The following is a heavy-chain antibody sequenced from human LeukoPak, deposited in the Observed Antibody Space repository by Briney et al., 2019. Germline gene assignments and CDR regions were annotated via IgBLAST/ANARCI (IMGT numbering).Heavy chain of an antibody. CDR2: ISGSGGST. V-gene: IGHV3-23*01. J-gene: IGHJ4*02. CDR3: AKDSSGYYLSYYFDY. Sequence: GGSLRLSCAASGFTFSDYYMSWIRQAPGKGLEWVSAISGSGGSTYYADSVKGRFTISRDNSKNTLYLQMNSLRAEDTAVYYCAKDSSGYYLSYYFDYWGQGTLVTVSS. CDR1: GFTFSDYY. D-gene: IGHD3-22*01.